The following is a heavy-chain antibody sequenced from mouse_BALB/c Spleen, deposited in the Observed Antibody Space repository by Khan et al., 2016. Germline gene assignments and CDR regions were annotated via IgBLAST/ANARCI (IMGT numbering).Heavy chain of an antibody. D-gene: IGHD2-4*01. CDR1: GFTFSDYY. V-gene: IGHV5-4*02. CDR2: ISDGGSYT. Sequence: EVELVESGGGLVKPGGSLKLSCAASGFTFSDYYMYWVRQTPEKRLEWVATISDGGSYTYYPDSVKGRFTISRDNAKNNLYLQMSSLKSEDTAMYYCAREGLRRGFAYWGQRTLVTVSA. J-gene: IGHJ3*01. CDR3: AREGLRRGFAY.